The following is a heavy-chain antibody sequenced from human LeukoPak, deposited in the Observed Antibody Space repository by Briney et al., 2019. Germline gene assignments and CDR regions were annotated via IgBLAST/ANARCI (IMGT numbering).Heavy chain of an antibody. CDR1: GYTFTGYY. Sequence: GASVKVSCKASGYTFTGYYMHWVRQAPGQGLEWMGWINPNSGGINYAQKFQGRVTMTRDTSISTAYMELSRLRSDDTAVYYCARDRSSGSLNWFDPWGQGTLVTVSS. V-gene: IGHV1-2*02. D-gene: IGHD1-26*01. CDR3: ARDRSSGSLNWFDP. J-gene: IGHJ5*02. CDR2: INPNSGGI.